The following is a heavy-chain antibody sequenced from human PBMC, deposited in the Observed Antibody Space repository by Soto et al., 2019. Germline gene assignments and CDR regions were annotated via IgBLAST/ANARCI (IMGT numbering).Heavy chain of an antibody. CDR1: GGTFSSYA. CDR2: IIPIFGTA. V-gene: IGHV1-69*01. CDR3: ARYPTAGITGTTELSYYGMDV. Sequence: QVQLVQSGAEAKKPGSSVKVSCKASGGTFSSYAISWVRQAPGQGLEWMGGIIPIFGTANYAQKFQGRVTSTADESTSTAYMSLSSLRSEDTDVYYCARYPTAGITGTTELSYYGMDVWGQGTTVTVSS. J-gene: IGHJ6*02. D-gene: IGHD1-7*01.